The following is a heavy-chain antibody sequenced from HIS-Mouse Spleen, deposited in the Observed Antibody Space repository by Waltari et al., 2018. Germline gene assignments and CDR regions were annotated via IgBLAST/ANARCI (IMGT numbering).Heavy chain of an antibody. Sequence: QVQLVQSGAEVKKPGASVKVSCKASGYTFTGYYMHWVRQAPGQGLGWMGWINPNSGGTNNAPKFQGRVTMTRDTSISTAYMELSRLRSDDTAVYYCARVGLGIAFDIWGQGTMVTVSS. J-gene: IGHJ3*02. CDR1: GYTFTGYY. CDR2: INPNSGGT. CDR3: ARVGLGIAFDI. V-gene: IGHV1-2*02. D-gene: IGHD7-27*01.